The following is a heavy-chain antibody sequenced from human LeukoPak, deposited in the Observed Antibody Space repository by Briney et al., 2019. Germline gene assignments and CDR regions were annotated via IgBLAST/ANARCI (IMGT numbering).Heavy chain of an antibody. CDR1: GFTFSSYG. CDR2: IWYDGSNK. V-gene: IGHV3-33*01. CDR3: AGSKDSFDY. Sequence: GGPLRLSCAASGFTFSSYGMHWVRQAPGKGLEWVAVIWYDGSNKYYADSVKGRFTISRDNSKNTLYLQMNSLRAEDTAVYYCAGSKDSFDYWGQGTLVTVSS. J-gene: IGHJ4*02.